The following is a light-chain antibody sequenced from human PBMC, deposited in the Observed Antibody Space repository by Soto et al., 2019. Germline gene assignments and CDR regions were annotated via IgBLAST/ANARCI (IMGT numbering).Light chain of an antibody. CDR3: NSYREDHPRFYV. Sequence: LTQPASVAGSPGQSITISCTGTHSDIGNYNYVSWYQHLPGKAPKLMIYDVGSRPSGVSSRFSGSKSGNTASLAISGLQAEDEADYYCNSYREDHPRFYVFGTGTKVTVL. CDR2: DVG. CDR1: HSDIGNYNY. J-gene: IGLJ1*01. V-gene: IGLV2-14*03.